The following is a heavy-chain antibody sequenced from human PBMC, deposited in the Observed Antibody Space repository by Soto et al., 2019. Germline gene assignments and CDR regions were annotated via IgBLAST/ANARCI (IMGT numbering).Heavy chain of an antibody. V-gene: IGHV1-8*01. Sequence: QVQLVQSGAEVKKPGASVKVSCKASGYTFTSYDINWVRQATGQGLEWMGWMNPNSGNTGYAQKFQGRVTMTRNTSRSTAYMELSSMRAEDTAVYYCTKGGSVLLWFGGYYYYGMDVWCQGTTVTVSS. CDR2: MNPNSGNT. D-gene: IGHD3-10*01. CDR1: GYTFTSYD. CDR3: TKGGSVLLWFGGYYYYGMDV. J-gene: IGHJ6*02.